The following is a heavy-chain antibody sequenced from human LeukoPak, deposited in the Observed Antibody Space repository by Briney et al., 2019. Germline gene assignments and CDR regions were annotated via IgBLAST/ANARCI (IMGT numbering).Heavy chain of an antibody. V-gene: IGHV1-2*02. D-gene: IGHD3-9*01. J-gene: IGHJ3*01. Sequence: ASVKVSCKASGYTFTGYYMHWVRQAPEQGLEWMGWINPNSGDTNYAQNLQGRVTMTRDTSISTAYMEVSRLRSDDTAVYYCAREATGDGFELWGQGTMVTVSS. CDR3: AREATGDGFEL. CDR2: INPNSGDT. CDR1: GYTFTGYY.